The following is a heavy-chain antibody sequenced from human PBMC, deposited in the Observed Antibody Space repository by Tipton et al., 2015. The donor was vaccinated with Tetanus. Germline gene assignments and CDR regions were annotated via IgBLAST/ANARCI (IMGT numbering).Heavy chain of an antibody. J-gene: IGHJ5*02. CDR3: ARDAGAMVRGVIGLDWFDP. CDR1: GYTFTGYY. Sequence: QLVQSGAEVKKPGASVKVSCKASGYTFTGYYMHWVRQAPGQGLEWMGLINPNSGGTNYAQKFQGWVTMTRDTSISTAYMELSRLRSDDTAVYYCARDAGAMVRGVIGLDWFDPWGQGTLVTVSS. V-gene: IGHV1-2*04. D-gene: IGHD3-10*01. CDR2: INPNSGGT.